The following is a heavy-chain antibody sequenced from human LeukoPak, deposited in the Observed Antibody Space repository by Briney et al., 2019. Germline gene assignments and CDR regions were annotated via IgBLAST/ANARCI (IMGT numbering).Heavy chain of an antibody. CDR3: AKEKGGQQWLVYYFDY. CDR1: GFTFSSYA. J-gene: IGHJ4*02. Sequence: GGSLRLSCAASGFTFSSYAMHWVRQAPGKGLEWVAVISYDGSNKYYADSVKGRFTISRDNSKNTLYLQMNSLRAEDTAVYYCAKEKGGQQWLVYYFDYWGQGTLVTVSS. CDR2: ISYDGSNK. D-gene: IGHD6-19*01. V-gene: IGHV3-30-3*01.